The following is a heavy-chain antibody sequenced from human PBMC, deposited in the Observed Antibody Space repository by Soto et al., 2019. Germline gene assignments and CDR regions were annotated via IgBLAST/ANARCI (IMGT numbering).Heavy chain of an antibody. Sequence: EVRLLESGGGLVQPGGPLRLSCAASGFTFSSYAMGWVRQAPGKGLEWVSGIDGSGGDTSFADSVKGRFTISRDNSENTLYLHMNSLRAEDTARYFCANEIVAAAYVETSPFDFWGQGTLVTVSS. D-gene: IGHD2-15*01. CDR2: IDGSGGDT. J-gene: IGHJ4*02. V-gene: IGHV3-23*01. CDR3: ANEIVAAAYVETSPFDF. CDR1: GFTFSSYA.